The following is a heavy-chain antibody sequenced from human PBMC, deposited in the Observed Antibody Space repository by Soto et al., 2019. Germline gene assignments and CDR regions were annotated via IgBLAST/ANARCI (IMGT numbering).Heavy chain of an antibody. CDR1: GGSISSYY. CDR3: VRGQPHRITLFEVVIRSYDYGMAV. CDR2: IYYRGSS. Sequence: PSETLSLTCTVFGGSISSYYWSWIRQPPGKGLEWIGYIYYRGSSYYNPSLESRISMAVDTSKNQFSLKLRSVTAADTAVYFCVRGQPHRITLFEVVIRSYDYGMAVWGQGTTVTVSS. J-gene: IGHJ6*02. D-gene: IGHD3-3*01. V-gene: IGHV4-59*04.